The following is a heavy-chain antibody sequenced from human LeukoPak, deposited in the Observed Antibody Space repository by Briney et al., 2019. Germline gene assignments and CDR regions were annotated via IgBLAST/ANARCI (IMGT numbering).Heavy chain of an antibody. CDR1: GFTFSSYE. CDR2: ISSNGSTI. Sequence: GGSLRLSCAASGFTFSSYEMNWVRQAPGKGLEWVSYISSNGSTIYYADSVKGRFTISRDNAKNSLYLQMNSLRAEDTAVYYCARDVYNWNDGMDVWGQGTTVTVSS. V-gene: IGHV3-48*03. D-gene: IGHD1-20*01. J-gene: IGHJ6*02. CDR3: ARDVYNWNDGMDV.